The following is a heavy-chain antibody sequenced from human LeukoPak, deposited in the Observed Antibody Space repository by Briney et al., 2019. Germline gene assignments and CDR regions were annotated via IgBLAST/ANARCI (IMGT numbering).Heavy chain of an antibody. V-gene: IGHV3-7*01. CDR2: IKQDGSEK. D-gene: IGHD3-10*01. CDR3: ARTRGRGYCSSTSCGYYYGSGSYSFDY. J-gene: IGHJ4*02. CDR1: GFTFSSYW. Sequence: GGSLRLSCAASGFTFSSYWMSWVRQAPGKGLEWVANIKQDGSEKYYVDSVKGRFTISRDNAKNSLYLQMNSLRAEDTAVYYCARTRGRGYCSSTSCGYYYGSGSYSFDYWGQGTLVTVSS.